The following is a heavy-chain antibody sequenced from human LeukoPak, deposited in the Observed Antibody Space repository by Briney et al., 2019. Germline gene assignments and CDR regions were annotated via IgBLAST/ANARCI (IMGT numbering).Heavy chain of an antibody. Sequence: GGSLRLSCAASGFTFSDYWMHWVRQAPGKGLVWVSRISSDGSSTSYADSVKGRFTVSRDNAKNTLYLQMNSLRAEDTAVYYCARGVSEYHYDSSGYYTGSYDPWGQGTLVTVSS. J-gene: IGHJ5*02. CDR2: ISSDGSST. CDR1: GFTFSDYW. D-gene: IGHD3-22*01. V-gene: IGHV3-74*01. CDR3: ARGVSEYHYDSSGYYTGSYDP.